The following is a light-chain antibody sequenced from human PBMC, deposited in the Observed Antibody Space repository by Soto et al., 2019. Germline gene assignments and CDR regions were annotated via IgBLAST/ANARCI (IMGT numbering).Light chain of an antibody. CDR3: QQYDVYPWT. J-gene: IGKJ1*01. CDR2: EAY. Sequence: DTQMTQSPSTLSAYIGDRVTITCRASQGFAGWLAWYQQRPGKAHKLLISEAYILQAGVPSRFSGSRSGTDFTLTISSLQPDDFGTYYCQQYDVYPWTFGQGTKVEIK. CDR1: QGFAGW. V-gene: IGKV1-5*01.